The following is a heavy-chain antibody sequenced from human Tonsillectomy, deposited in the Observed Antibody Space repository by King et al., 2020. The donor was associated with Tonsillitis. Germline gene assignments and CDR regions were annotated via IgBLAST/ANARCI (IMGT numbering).Heavy chain of an antibody. V-gene: IGHV1-2*02. CDR1: GSTFTGYY. J-gene: IGHJ3*01. CDR3: AREVWDENEMGT. Sequence: PSGPAVTQPGASVRVSCQASGSTFTGYYMHWLRQAPGLGLAYLGWLNPNNGDTHYGQQFHGRITMTLVTSISTAYMELSRLTSDDTAMYYCAREVWDENEMGTWGQGTMVTGSS. CDR2: LNPNNGDT. D-gene: IGHD5-24*01.